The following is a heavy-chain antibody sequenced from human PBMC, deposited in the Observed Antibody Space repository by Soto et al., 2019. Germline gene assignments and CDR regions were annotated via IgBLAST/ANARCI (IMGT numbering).Heavy chain of an antibody. CDR3: ARTAARYYYYYGMDV. CDR2: IYYSGST. J-gene: IGHJ6*02. Sequence: SETLSLTCTVSGGSLSTYHWSWIRQPPGKGLEWIGYIYYSGSTNYNPSLTSRVTISVDTSKNQFSLKLSSVTAADTAVYYCARTAARYYYYYGMDVWGQGTTVTVSS. D-gene: IGHD6-6*01. V-gene: IGHV4-59*12. CDR1: GGSLSTYH.